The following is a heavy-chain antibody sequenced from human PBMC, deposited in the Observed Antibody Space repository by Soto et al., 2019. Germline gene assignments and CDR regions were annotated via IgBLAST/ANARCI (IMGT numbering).Heavy chain of an antibody. CDR3: GREESDNDGDWFVR. CDR2: IFYDGRRK. CDR1: GFTFSRYG. V-gene: IGHV3-33*01. D-gene: IGHD5-12*01. Sequence: QEQLVESGGGVVQPGRSLKLSCAASGFTFSRYGMHWVRQAPGKGLEWVAVIFYDGRRKEYAASLTGRFTISRDKSKNTLSLQMNSLEAEDTAIYYCGREESDNDGDWFVRWGQGTLVTVSS. J-gene: IGHJ5*02.